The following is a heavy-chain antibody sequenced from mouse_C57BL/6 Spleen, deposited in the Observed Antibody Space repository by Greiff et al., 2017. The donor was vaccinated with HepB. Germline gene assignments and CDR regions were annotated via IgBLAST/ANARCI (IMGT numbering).Heavy chain of an antibody. CDR1: GYTFTDYE. J-gene: IGHJ3*01. CDR3: TRPYYGGFAY. V-gene: IGHV1-15*01. D-gene: IGHD1-1*01. Sequence: VQLQQSGAELVRPGASVTLSCKASGYTFTDYEMHWVKQTPVHGLEWIGAIDPETGGTAYNQKFKGKAILTADKSSSTAYMELRSLTSEDSAVYYCTRPYYGGFAYWGQGTLVTVSA. CDR2: IDPETGGT.